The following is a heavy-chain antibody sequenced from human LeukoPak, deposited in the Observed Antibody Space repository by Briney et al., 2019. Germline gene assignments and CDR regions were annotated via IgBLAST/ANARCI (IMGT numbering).Heavy chain of an antibody. CDR3: ATGNSASPIDIEN. Sequence: GGFLRLSCAASGFTVSTNYMSWVRRAPGKGLEWVSLIYSAGTTYYADSVKGRFTISRDHFKNTMYLQMNNLRVGDTALYYCATGNSASPIDIENWGQGTLVTVSS. J-gene: IGHJ4*02. CDR2: IYSAGTT. CDR1: GFTVSTNY. D-gene: IGHD1/OR15-1a*01. V-gene: IGHV3-53*01.